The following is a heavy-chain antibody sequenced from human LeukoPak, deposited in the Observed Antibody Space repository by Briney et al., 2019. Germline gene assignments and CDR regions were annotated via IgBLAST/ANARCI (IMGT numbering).Heavy chain of an antibody. CDR3: ASQTTVPRVDAFNV. D-gene: IGHD4-17*01. CDR1: GYSFTNYW. Sequence: GESLKISCKGSGYSFTNYWIGWVRQMSGKGLEWMGIIYPGDSDTRYSPSFQGQVTISADKSVSSAYLQWNSLKASDTAMYYCASQTTVPRVDAFNVWGQGTVVTVSP. CDR2: IYPGDSDT. V-gene: IGHV5-51*01. J-gene: IGHJ3*01.